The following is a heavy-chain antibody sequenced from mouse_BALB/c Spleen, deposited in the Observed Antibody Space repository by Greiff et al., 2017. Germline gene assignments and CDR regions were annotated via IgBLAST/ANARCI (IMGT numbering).Heavy chain of an antibody. CDR2: ISSGGST. CDR3: ARGYYRYDEGFDY. D-gene: IGHD2-14*01. V-gene: IGHV5-6-5*01. Sequence: DVKLVESGGGLVKPGGSLKLSCAASGFTFSSYAMSWVRQTPEKRLEWVASISSGGSTYYPDSVKGRFTISRDNARNILYLQMSSLRSEDTAMYYCARGYYRYDEGFDYWGQGTTLTVSS. J-gene: IGHJ2*01. CDR1: GFTFSSYA.